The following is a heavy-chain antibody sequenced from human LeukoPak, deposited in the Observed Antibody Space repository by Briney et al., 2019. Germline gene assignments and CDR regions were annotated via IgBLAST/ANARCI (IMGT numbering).Heavy chain of an antibody. CDR2: INHSGST. V-gene: IGHV4-34*01. D-gene: IGHD6-19*01. CDR3: ARGRQWLTYYYYYYMDV. CDR1: GGSFSGYY. J-gene: IGHJ6*03. Sequence: SETLSLTCAVYGGSFSGYYWSWIRQPPGKGLEWIGEINHSGSTNYNPSLKSRVTISVDTSKNQFSLKLSSVTAADTAVYYCARGRQWLTYYYYYYMDVWGKGTTVTVSS.